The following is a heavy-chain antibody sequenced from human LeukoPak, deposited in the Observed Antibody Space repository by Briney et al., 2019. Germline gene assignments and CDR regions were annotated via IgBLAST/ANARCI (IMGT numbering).Heavy chain of an antibody. CDR3: AREGEYCSGGSCYFDY. J-gene: IGHJ4*02. CDR2: IIPIFGTA. V-gene: IGHV1-69*05. Sequence: ASVKVPCKASGGTFSSYAISWVRQAPGQGLEWMGGIIPIFGTANYAQKFQGRVTITTDESTSTAYMELSSLRSEDTAVYYCAREGEYCSGGSCYFDYWGQGTLVTVSS. D-gene: IGHD2-15*01. CDR1: GGTFSSYA.